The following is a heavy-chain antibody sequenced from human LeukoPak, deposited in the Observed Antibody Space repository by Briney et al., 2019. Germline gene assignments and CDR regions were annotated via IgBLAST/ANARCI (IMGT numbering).Heavy chain of an antibody. J-gene: IGHJ4*02. D-gene: IGHD2-21*02. Sequence: GRSLRLSCAASGFTFSSYAMHWVRQAPGKGLEWVAVISYDGSNKYYADSVKGRFTISRDNSKNTLYLQMNSLRAEDTAVYYCARVSAPFIVVVTSFDYWGQGTLVTVSS. CDR3: ARVSAPFIVVVTSFDY. CDR1: GFTFSSYA. CDR2: ISYDGSNK. V-gene: IGHV3-30*04.